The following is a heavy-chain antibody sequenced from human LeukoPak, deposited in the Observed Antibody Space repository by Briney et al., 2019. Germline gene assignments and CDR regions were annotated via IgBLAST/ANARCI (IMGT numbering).Heavy chain of an antibody. CDR1: GFTFSSYA. D-gene: IGHD6-13*01. CDR2: IKQDGSEK. CDR3: ARDSSSWYGAFDI. J-gene: IGHJ3*02. Sequence: PGGSLRLSCAASGFTFSSYAMSWVRQAPGKGLEWVANIKQDGSEKYYVDSVKGRFTISRDNAKNSLYLQMNSLRAEDTAVYYCARDSSSWYGAFDIWGQGTMVTVSS. V-gene: IGHV3-7*01.